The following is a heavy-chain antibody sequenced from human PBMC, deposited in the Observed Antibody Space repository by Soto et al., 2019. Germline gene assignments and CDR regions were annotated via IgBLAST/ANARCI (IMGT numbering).Heavy chain of an antibody. Sequence: GGSLRLSCAASGFTVSSNYMSWVRQAPGKGLEWVSVIYSGGSTYYADSVKGRFTISRDNSKNTLYLQINSLRAEDTAVYYCAKERSDHRIAAAAIDYWGQGAQVTVSS. CDR1: GFTVSSNY. D-gene: IGHD6-25*01. CDR3: AKERSDHRIAAAAIDY. CDR2: IYSGGST. J-gene: IGHJ4*02. V-gene: IGHV3-66*01.